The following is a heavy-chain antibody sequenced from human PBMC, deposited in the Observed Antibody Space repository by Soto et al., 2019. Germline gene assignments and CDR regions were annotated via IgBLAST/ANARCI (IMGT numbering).Heavy chain of an antibody. V-gene: IGHV1-69*01. CDR3: AVPLWGGESRRYYYYGMDG. J-gene: IGHJ6*02. CDR1: GGTFSSYA. CDR2: IIPIFGTA. D-gene: IGHD3-10*01. Sequence: SVKVSCKATGGTFSSYAISWVRQAPGQGVDWMGGIIPIFGTANYAQKFQGRVTITADESTSTAYMALSSLRSDDTAVYYCAVPLWGGESRRYYYYGMDGWGRGTTVTVSS.